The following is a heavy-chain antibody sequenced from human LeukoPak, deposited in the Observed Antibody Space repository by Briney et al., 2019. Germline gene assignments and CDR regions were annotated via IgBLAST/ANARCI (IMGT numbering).Heavy chain of an antibody. J-gene: IGHJ4*02. CDR3: AKVIEGAVAFDY. V-gene: IGHV1-2*02. CDR1: GYTFTSYA. Sequence: ASVKVSCKASGYTFTSYAMNWVRQAPGQGLEWMGWINPNSGGTNYAQKFQGRVTMTRDTSISTAYMELSRLRSDDTAVYYCAKVIEGAVAFDYWGQGTLVTVSS. D-gene: IGHD6-19*01. CDR2: INPNSGGT.